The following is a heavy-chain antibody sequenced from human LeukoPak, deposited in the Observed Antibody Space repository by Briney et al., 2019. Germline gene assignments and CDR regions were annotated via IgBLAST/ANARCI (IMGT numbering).Heavy chain of an antibody. CDR1: GFTFSSYS. Sequence: GGSLRLSCAASGFTFSSYSMNWVRQAPGKGQEWVSYISSSGVPYYAGSVRGRFTISRDNAKNSLFLQMNSLRAEDTALYYCAKADTAMVTFDYWGQGTLVTVSS. CDR3: AKADTAMVTFDY. J-gene: IGHJ4*02. V-gene: IGHV3-48*04. D-gene: IGHD5-18*01. CDR2: ISSSGVP.